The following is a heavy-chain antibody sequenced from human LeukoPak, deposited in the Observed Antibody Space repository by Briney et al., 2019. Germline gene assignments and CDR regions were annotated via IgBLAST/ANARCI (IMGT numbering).Heavy chain of an antibody. CDR1: GFTFSSYG. J-gene: IGHJ4*02. V-gene: IGHV3-30*02. Sequence: GGSLRLSCAASGFTFSSYGMHWVRQAPGKGLEWVAFIRYDGSNKYYADSVKGRFTISRDNSKNTLYLQMNSLRAEDTAVYYCAKDYRYSSGWCDYWGQGTLVTVSS. D-gene: IGHD6-19*01. CDR3: AKDYRYSSGWCDY. CDR2: IRYDGSNK.